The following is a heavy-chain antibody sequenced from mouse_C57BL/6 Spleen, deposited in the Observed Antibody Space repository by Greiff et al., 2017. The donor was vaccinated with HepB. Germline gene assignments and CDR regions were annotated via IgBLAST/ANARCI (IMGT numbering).Heavy chain of an antibody. CDR2: IDPSDSYT. V-gene: IGHV1-69*01. CDR1: GYTFTSYW. Sequence: QVQLQQPGAELVMPGASVKLSFKASGYTFTSYWMHWVKQRPGQGLEWIGEIDPSDSYTNYNQKFKGKSTLTVDKSSSTAYMQLSSLTSEDSAVYYCARGYYGSSLYWYFDVWGTGTTVTVSS. CDR3: ARGYYGSSLYWYFDV. D-gene: IGHD1-1*01. J-gene: IGHJ1*03.